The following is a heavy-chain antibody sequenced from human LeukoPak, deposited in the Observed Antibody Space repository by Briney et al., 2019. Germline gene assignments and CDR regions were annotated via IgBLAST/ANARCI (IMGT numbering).Heavy chain of an antibody. D-gene: IGHD3-16*01. CDR3: VRDVGAVRGEVYFDY. V-gene: IGHV3-21*06. Sequence: GGSLRLSCGASGFTFSTFAMHWVRLSPGKGLEWFSSITGSGPYILYADSVKRRFTISRDNTKNLLYLEMNSLRAEDTAMYYCVRDVGAVRGEVYFDYWGQGTLVTVSS. J-gene: IGHJ4*02. CDR1: GFTFSTFA. CDR2: ITGSGPYI.